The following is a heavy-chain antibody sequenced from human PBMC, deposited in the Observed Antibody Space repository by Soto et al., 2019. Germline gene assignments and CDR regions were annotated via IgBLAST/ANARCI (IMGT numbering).Heavy chain of an antibody. V-gene: IGHV4-59*08. CDR3: AGYSNYWYFDL. CDR2: IYYSGST. CDR1: GGSISSYY. J-gene: IGHJ2*01. D-gene: IGHD4-4*01. Sequence: QVQLQESGPGLVKPSETLSLTCTVSGGSISSYYWSWIRQPPGKGLEWIGYIYYSGSTNYNPSLKRRVTISVDTSKNQFSLKLSSVTAADTAVYYCAGYSNYWYFDLWGRGTLVTVSS.